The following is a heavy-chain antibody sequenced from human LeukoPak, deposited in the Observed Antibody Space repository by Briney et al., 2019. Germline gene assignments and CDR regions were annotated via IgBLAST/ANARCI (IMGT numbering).Heavy chain of an antibody. CDR3: VRGRGSYGWFDP. CDR2: ISGDGTAR. Sequence: GGSLRLSCAASGFTSSSYWMHWVRHVPGKGLVWVSRISGDGTARNYADSVKGRFTISRDDAKNTVDLQMNSLRGEDTAVYYCVRGRGSYGWFDPWGQGTLVTVSS. CDR1: GFTSSSYW. V-gene: IGHV3-74*01. D-gene: IGHD3-10*01. J-gene: IGHJ5*02.